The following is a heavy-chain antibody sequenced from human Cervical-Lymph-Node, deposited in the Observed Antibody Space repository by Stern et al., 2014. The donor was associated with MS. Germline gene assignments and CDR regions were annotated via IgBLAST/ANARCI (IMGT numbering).Heavy chain of an antibody. D-gene: IGHD2-15*01. Sequence: QVQLVESGAEVQKPGSSVKVSCKTSGGTFFTYALSWVRQAPGQGLEWMGGILPIFGTANYGQNFEDRVTITADESTNTTYMELRGLRSEDAAVYYCARASPTVAGPQNAYYYNAMDVWGQGTTVIVSS. CDR1: GGTFFTYA. V-gene: IGHV1-69*01. J-gene: IGHJ6*02. CDR3: ARASPTVAGPQNAYYYNAMDV. CDR2: ILPIFGTA.